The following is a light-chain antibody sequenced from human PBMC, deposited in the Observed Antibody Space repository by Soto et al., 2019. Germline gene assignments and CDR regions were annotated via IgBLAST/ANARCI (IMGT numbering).Light chain of an antibody. V-gene: IGKV3-20*01. J-gene: IGKJ3*01. CDR2: GAS. Sequence: EIVLTQSPGTLSLSPGERATLSCRASQSVSSNNLAWNQQRPGQAPRVVIYGASTRATGIPERFSGSGSGTAFTLTISRLEPEDFAVYYCPQYGRSPFTFGPGTKVDIK. CDR3: PQYGRSPFT. CDR1: QSVSSNN.